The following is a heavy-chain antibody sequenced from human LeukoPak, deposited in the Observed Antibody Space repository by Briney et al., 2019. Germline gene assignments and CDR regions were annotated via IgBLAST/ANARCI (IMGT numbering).Heavy chain of an antibody. CDR3: ARSLYDFWSGYRY. CDR1: GGSITGYY. Sequence: PSETLSLTCTVSGGSITGYYWSWIRQPPGKGLEWIGYIYYSGSTNYNPSLKSRVTISVDTSKNQFSLKLSSVTAADTAVYYCARSLYDFWSGYRYWGQGTLVTVSS. CDR2: IYYSGST. J-gene: IGHJ4*02. V-gene: IGHV4-59*01. D-gene: IGHD3-3*01.